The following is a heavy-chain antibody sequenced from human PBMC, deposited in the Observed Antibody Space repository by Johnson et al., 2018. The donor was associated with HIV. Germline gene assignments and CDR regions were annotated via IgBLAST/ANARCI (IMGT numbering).Heavy chain of an antibody. V-gene: IGHV3-30*04. J-gene: IGHJ3*02. Sequence: QVQLVESGGGVVQPGRSLRLSCAASGFTFSNYAMHLVRQAPDKGLEWVAVISYDGSNKYYADSVKGRFTISRDNSKNTLCLQMNSLIVEDTAVYYCARGDADWNYWGGAFDIWGQGTMVTVSS. CDR2: ISYDGSNK. CDR3: ARGDADWNYWGGAFDI. CDR1: GFTFSNYA. D-gene: IGHD1-7*01.